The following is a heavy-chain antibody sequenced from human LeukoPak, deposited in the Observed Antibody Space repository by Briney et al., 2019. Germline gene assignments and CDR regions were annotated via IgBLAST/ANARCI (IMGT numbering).Heavy chain of an antibody. CDR3: ARDLPGGSCGY. V-gene: IGHV3-7*01. Sequence: GGSLRLSCAASGFTFSSYWMSWVRQAPGKGLEWVANIKQDGSEKYYVDSVKGRFTISRDNAKNSLYLQMNSLRAEDMAVYYWARDLPGGSCGYWGQGTLVNVFS. D-gene: IGHD1-26*01. J-gene: IGHJ4*02. CDR1: GFTFSSYW. CDR2: IKQDGSEK.